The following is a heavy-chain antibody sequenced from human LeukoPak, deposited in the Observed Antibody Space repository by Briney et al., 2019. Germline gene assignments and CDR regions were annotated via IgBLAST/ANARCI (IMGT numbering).Heavy chain of an antibody. V-gene: IGHV1-18*01. D-gene: IGHD3-10*01. CDR2: ISGYNGDT. CDR3: ARDSGSSPEGYYYYGMDV. CDR1: GYTFTTYG. J-gene: IGHJ6*02. Sequence: GAPVKVSCKASGYTFTTYGISWVRQAPGQGLEWMGWISGYNGDTNSAQKLQDRVIISTDTSMTTASMELKSLTSDDTAVYYCARDSGSSPEGYYYYGMDVWGQGTTVTVSS.